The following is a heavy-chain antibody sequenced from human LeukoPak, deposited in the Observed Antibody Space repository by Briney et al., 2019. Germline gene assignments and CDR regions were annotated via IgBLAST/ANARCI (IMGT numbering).Heavy chain of an antibody. Sequence: GGSLRLSCAASGFTFSSYGMHWVRQAPGKGLEWVAFIRNDGSNKYYADSVKGRFTISRDNSKNTLYLQMNSLRPEDTAVYYCARGRPAWAAYYYYMDVWGKGTTVTVSS. CDR2: IRNDGSNK. CDR3: ARGRPAWAAYYYYMDV. D-gene: IGHD2-2*01. J-gene: IGHJ6*03. CDR1: GFTFSSYG. V-gene: IGHV3-30*02.